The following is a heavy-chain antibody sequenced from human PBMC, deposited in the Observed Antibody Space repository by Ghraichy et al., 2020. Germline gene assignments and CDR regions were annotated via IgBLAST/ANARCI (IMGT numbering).Heavy chain of an antibody. CDR2: LNIDGTTV. J-gene: IGHJ4*02. V-gene: IGHV3-74*01. CDR3: VRSYKDGLRHFDY. D-gene: IGHD1-14*01. Sequence: GESLNISCAASGFSFTDYWMHWVRQTPGRGLEWVSHLNIDGTTVNYADSVKGRFTISRDNAKNTMYLQMISLTVEDTAVYYCVRSYKDGLRHFDYWGQGTLFSVSS. CDR1: GFSFTDYW.